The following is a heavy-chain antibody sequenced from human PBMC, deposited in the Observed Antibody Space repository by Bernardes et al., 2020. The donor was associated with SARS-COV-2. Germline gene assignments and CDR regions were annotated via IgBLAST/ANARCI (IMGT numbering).Heavy chain of an antibody. J-gene: IGHJ4*02. CDR1: GFPFSDYY. Sequence: GGSLRLSCAASGFPFSDYYINWIRQAPGKGLEWVSHISSSGSTIYYADSVKGRFTISRDNAKNSLYLQMNSLRAEDTAVYYCARSGIFLRWPFDYWGQGTLVTVSS. D-gene: IGHD4-17*01. V-gene: IGHV3-11*01. CDR2: ISSSGSTI. CDR3: ARSGIFLRWPFDY.